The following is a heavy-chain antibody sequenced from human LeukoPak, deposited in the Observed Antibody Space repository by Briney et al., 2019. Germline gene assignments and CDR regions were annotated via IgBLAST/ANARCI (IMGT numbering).Heavy chain of an antibody. CDR2: IKHDGSER. CDR3: ARGPGRVAVPATGSFDI. Sequence: GGSLRRSCVASGFTYSNYWMGWVRQAPGKGREGVANIKHDGSERYYVDSVEGRFTTSRDDAKQSLYLQMHSLKAEDTAVYYCARGPGRVAVPATGSFDIWGQGTMVTVSS. J-gene: IGHJ3*02. V-gene: IGHV3-7*03. D-gene: IGHD2-2*01. CDR1: GFTYSNYW.